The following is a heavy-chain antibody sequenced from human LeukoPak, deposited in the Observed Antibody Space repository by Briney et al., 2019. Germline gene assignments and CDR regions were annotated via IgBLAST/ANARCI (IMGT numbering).Heavy chain of an antibody. V-gene: IGHV3-23*01. J-gene: IGHJ4*02. CDR3: ARVGYSGHDYDY. D-gene: IGHD5-12*01. CDR1: GFPFSSYA. CDR2: ISGSGDST. Sequence: PGGSLRLSCEASGFPFSSYAMSWVRQAPGKGLEWVSVISGSGDSTYYADSVEGRCTSSRDNSKDALYLQMNSLRAEDTAVHYCARVGYSGHDYDYWGQGTLVTVSS.